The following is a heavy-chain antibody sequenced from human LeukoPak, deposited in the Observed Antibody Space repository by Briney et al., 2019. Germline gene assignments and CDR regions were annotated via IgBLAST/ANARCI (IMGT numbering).Heavy chain of an antibody. CDR3: ARVSSSSAGQDFDY. J-gene: IGHJ4*02. CDR1: GGTFSSYA. D-gene: IGHD6-13*01. Sequence: ASVKVSCKASGGTFSSYAISWVRQAPGQGLEWMGRIIPILGIANYAQKFQGRVTMTRDTSISTAYMELSSLRSEDTAVYYCARVSSSSAGQDFDYWGQGTLVTVSS. V-gene: IGHV1-69*04. CDR2: IIPILGIA.